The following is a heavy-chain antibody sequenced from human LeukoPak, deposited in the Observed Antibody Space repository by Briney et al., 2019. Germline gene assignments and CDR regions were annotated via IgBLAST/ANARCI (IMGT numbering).Heavy chain of an antibody. V-gene: IGHV1-8*01. D-gene: IGHD6-19*01. CDR2: MNPNSGNT. Sequence: ASVKVSCKASGYTFTSYDINWVRRATGQGLEWMGWMNPNSGNTGYAQKFQGRVTMTRDTSISTAYMELSRLRSDDTAVYYCARERRIAVAGTRLNWFDPWGQGTLVTVSS. J-gene: IGHJ5*02. CDR1: GYTFTSYD. CDR3: ARERRIAVAGTRLNWFDP.